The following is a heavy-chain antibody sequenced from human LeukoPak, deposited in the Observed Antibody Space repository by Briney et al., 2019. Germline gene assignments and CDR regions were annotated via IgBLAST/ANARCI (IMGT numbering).Heavy chain of an antibody. CDR3: AKDMELAS. Sequence: GSLRLSCAASGFTFRDAAMTWVRRAPGRGLEWVSLISSSGANAYYADSVKGRFTISRDNSKNTLYLQMNNLRGEDTAEYYCAKDMELASWGQGTLVTVSS. J-gene: IGHJ5*02. D-gene: IGHD1-26*01. V-gene: IGHV3-23*01. CDR2: ISSSGANA. CDR1: GFTFRDAA.